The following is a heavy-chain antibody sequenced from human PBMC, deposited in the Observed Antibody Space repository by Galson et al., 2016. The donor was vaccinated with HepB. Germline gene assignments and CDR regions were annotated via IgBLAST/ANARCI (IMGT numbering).Heavy chain of an antibody. CDR3: ARDHLPPTHSATRLRFVEWHFYFGMDV. J-gene: IGHJ6*02. D-gene: IGHD3-3*01. CDR2: IWYDESNV. V-gene: IGHV3-33*01. Sequence: MHWVRQAPGQGLAWVATIWYDESNVYYSDSVKGRFSISRDNSKNMVYLHMNTLKAEDTAVYYCARDHLPPTHSATRLRFVEWHFYFGMDVWGQGTTVTVSS.